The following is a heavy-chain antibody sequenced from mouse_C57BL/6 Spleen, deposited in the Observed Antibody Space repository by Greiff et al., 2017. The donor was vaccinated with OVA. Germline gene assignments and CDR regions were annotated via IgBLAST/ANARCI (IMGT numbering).Heavy chain of an antibody. Sequence: EVNVVESGGGLVQPKGSLKLSCAASGFSFNTYAMNWVRQAPGKGLEWVARIRSKSNNYATYYADSVKDRFTISRDDSESMLYLQMNNLKTEDTAMYYCVRHGRGNYAMDYWGQGTSVTVSS. CDR1: GFSFNTYA. V-gene: IGHV10-1*01. J-gene: IGHJ4*01. CDR2: IRSKSNNYAT. CDR3: VRHGRGNYAMDY.